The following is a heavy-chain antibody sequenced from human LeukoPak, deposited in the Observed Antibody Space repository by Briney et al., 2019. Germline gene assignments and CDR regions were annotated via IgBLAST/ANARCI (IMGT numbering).Heavy chain of an antibody. CDR2: IYYSGST. CDR1: GGSISSGGYY. Sequence: PSETLSLTCTVSGGSISSGGYYWSWIRQHPGKGLEWIGYIYYSGSTYCNPSLKSRVTISVDTSKNQFSLKLSSVTAADTAVYYCAREWPGRAFDIWGQGTMVTVSS. V-gene: IGHV4-31*03. D-gene: IGHD5-12*01. J-gene: IGHJ3*02. CDR3: AREWPGRAFDI.